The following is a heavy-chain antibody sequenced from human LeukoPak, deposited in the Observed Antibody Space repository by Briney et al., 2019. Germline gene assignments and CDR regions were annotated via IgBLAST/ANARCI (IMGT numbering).Heavy chain of an antibody. CDR1: GYTFTSYD. V-gene: IGHV1-8*01. Sequence: ASVKVSCKASGYTFTSYDINWVRQATGQGLEWMGWMNPNSGNTGYAQKFQGRVTMTRNTSISTAYMELSSLRAEDTAVYYCARVSLSSWYYAFDIWGQGTMVTVSS. CDR2: MNPNSGNT. J-gene: IGHJ3*02. CDR3: ARVSLSSWYYAFDI. D-gene: IGHD6-13*01.